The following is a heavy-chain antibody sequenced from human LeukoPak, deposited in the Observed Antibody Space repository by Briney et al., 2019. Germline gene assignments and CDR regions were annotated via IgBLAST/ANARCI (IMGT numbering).Heavy chain of an antibody. CDR2: INHSGST. CDR1: GGSFSGYY. Sequence: SETLSLTCAVYGGSFSGYYWSWIRQPPGKGLAWIGEINHSGSTNYNPSLKSRVTISVDTSKNQFSLKLSSVTAADTAVYYCARRVQDIVVVVAAPGYFDYWGQGTLVTVSS. J-gene: IGHJ4*02. V-gene: IGHV4-34*01. CDR3: ARRVQDIVVVVAAPGYFDY. D-gene: IGHD2-15*01.